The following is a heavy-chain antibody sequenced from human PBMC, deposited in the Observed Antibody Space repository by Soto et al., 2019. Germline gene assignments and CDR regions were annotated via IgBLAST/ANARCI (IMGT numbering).Heavy chain of an antibody. CDR3: ARPTNRGKYYYGMDV. CDR2: ICPGYSNI. V-gene: IGHV5-51*01. Sequence: PVQSQQNPKKGSGYICADHCIGWVLQMAGKGLEWVGIICPGYSNIIYSPSVQGQVTISADMSISTAYLQWSSLKASDTAMYYCARPTNRGKYYYGMDVWGQGTPVTVSS. J-gene: IGHJ6*02. CDR1: GYICADHC. D-gene: IGHD2-8*01.